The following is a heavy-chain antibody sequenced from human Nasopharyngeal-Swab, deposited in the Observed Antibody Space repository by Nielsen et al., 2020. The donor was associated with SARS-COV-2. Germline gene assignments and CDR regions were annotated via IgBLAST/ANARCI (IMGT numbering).Heavy chain of an antibody. J-gene: IGHJ3*01. CDR3: TRGHYDDY. CDR2: IKTDGSER. D-gene: IGHD4-17*01. Sequence: GESLKISCLDSIVTSSPYWMNWVRQAPGKGLEWVANIKTDGSERNYLDSVKGRFTITSDNAKRSVYLQKNSLRVEDTAMYYCTRGHYDDYGGQGTMVTVSS. V-gene: IGHV3-7*03. CDR1: IVTSSPYW.